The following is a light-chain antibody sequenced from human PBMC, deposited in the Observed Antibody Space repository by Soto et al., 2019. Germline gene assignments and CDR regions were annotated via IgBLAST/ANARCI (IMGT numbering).Light chain of an antibody. J-gene: IGKJ5*01. CDR2: QTC. CDR3: QHYGSSPIT. CDR1: QYINTR. Sequence: EIVLTQSPATLSSFPGERVTLSCRASQYINTRLAWYQHRPGQPPRLRMYQTCRRAAGIPARFSASGSGTACTLTSSRLEPEDAAVYYCQHYGSSPITFGQGTRLEIK. V-gene: IGKV3-20*01.